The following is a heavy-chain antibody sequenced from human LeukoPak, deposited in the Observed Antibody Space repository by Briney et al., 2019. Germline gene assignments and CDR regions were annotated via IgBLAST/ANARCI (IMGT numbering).Heavy chain of an antibody. CDR2: IDHSVGT. V-gene: IGHV4-34*01. CDR3: ARGHTRITMLRGSRSAYYFDY. Sequence: SETLSLTFSVYSGSFSGYYWSWIRQPPGKGLEWIGEIDHSVGTNYNPSLKSRVTMSLDTSKNQFSLKLSSVTAADTAVYYCARGHTRITMLRGSRSAYYFDYWGQGTLVTVSS. J-gene: IGHJ4*02. D-gene: IGHD3-10*01. CDR1: SGSFSGYY.